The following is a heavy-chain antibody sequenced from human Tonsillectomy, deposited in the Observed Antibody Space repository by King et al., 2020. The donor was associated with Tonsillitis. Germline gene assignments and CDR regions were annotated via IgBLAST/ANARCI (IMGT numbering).Heavy chain of an antibody. V-gene: IGHV3-53*01. CDR1: GFTVSSNY. Sequence: VQLVESGGGLIQPGGSLRLSCAASGFTVSSNYMTWVRQAPGKGLEGVSVIYCGGSKYYADSVEGRFTISRDNSKNTLYLQMNSLRAEDTAVYYCARDLMGATAGFDYWGQGTLVTVSS. CDR2: IYCGGSK. J-gene: IGHJ4*02. D-gene: IGHD1-26*01. CDR3: ARDLMGATAGFDY.